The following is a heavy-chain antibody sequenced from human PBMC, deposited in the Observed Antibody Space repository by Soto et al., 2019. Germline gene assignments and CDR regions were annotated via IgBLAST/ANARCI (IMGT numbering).Heavy chain of an antibody. D-gene: IGHD3-3*01. CDR2: IYYSGST. V-gene: IGHV4-39*01. Sequence: SETLSLTCTVSGGSISSSSYYWGWIRQPPGKGLEWIGSIYYSGSTYYNPSLKSRVTISVDTSKNQFSLKLSSVTAADTAVYYCARHPAYYDFWSGYRLPYYYHMDVWGKGTTVTVSS. J-gene: IGHJ6*03. CDR3: ARHPAYYDFWSGYRLPYYYHMDV. CDR1: GGSISSSSYY.